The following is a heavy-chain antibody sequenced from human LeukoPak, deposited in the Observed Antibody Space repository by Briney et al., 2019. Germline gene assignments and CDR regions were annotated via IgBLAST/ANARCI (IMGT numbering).Heavy chain of an antibody. Sequence: SETLSLTCAVSGYSISSGYYWGWIQPPPGNGLEWIGSIYHSGSTYYNPSLKSRVTISVDTSKNQFSLKLSSVTAADTAVYYCARQDDEYYYGSGSYFDYWGQGTLVTVSS. CDR2: IYHSGST. J-gene: IGHJ4*02. D-gene: IGHD3-10*01. CDR1: GYSISSGYY. V-gene: IGHV4-38-2*01. CDR3: ARQDDEYYYGSGSYFDY.